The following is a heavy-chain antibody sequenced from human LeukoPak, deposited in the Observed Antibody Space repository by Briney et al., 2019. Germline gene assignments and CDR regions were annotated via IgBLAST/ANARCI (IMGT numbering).Heavy chain of an antibody. V-gene: IGHV1-69*05. CDR1: GGTFSSYA. J-gene: IGHJ6*03. CDR2: IIPIFGTA. CDR3: ARGVVVPAALDYYYYMDV. Sequence: SVKVSCKASGGTFSSYAISWVRQAPGQGLEWMGGIIPIFGTANYAQKFQGRVTITTDESTSTAYMELSSLRSEDTAVYYCARGVVVPAALDYYYYMDVWGKGTTVTVSS. D-gene: IGHD2-2*01.